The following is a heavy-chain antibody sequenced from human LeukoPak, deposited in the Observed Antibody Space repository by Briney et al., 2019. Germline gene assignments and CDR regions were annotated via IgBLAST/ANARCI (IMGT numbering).Heavy chain of an antibody. CDR3: ARHCFHCGGALGYFDY. D-gene: IGHD2-21*01. V-gene: IGHV4-61*01. CDR2: IYYSGST. Sequence: PSETLSLTCTVSGGSISSGSYSWSWIRQPPGKGLEWIGYIYYSGSTNYNPSLKSRVTISVDTSKNQFSLKLSSVTAADTAVYHCARHCFHCGGALGYFDYWGQGTLVTVSS. J-gene: IGHJ4*02. CDR1: GGSISSGSYS.